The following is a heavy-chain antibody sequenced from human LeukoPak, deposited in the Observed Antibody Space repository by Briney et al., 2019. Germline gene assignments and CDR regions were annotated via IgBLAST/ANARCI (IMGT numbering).Heavy chain of an antibody. Sequence: GGSLRLSCAASGFTFSSCAMHWVRQAPGKGLEWVAVISYDGTNKYYADSVKGRFTISRDNSKNTLYLQMNSLGADDTALYYCARAYNSYWYGGYWGQGTLVTVSS. CDR3: ARAYNSYWYGGY. J-gene: IGHJ4*02. D-gene: IGHD6-13*01. CDR2: ISYDGTNK. V-gene: IGHV3-30-3*01. CDR1: GFTFSSCA.